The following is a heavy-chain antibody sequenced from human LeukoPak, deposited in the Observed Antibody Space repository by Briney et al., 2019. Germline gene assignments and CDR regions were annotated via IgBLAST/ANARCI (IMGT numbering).Heavy chain of an antibody. CDR2: IHPSGRA. V-gene: IGHV4-4*07. Sequence: SETLSLTCTVSRVSMSNYFWTWVRQPAGKGLEXXGRIHPSGRANYNPSLRSRVTMSVDTSNNQYSLSLMSVTAVDTATYYCARDDFYDGGGRNWFDLWGQGARVTVSS. CDR3: ARDDFYDGGGRNWFDL. J-gene: IGHJ5*02. CDR1: RVSMSNYF. D-gene: IGHD3-3*01.